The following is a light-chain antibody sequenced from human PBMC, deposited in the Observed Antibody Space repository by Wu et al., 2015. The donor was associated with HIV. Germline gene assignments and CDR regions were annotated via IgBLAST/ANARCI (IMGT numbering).Light chain of an antibody. J-gene: IGKJ2*01. Sequence: LNWYQXKPGKAPKLLIYAASLCKVGSHQTSVGSGSGTEFTLTITSLQPEAFAVYYCQQSYSTPYNFGRGTKVEIK. CDR3: QQSYSTPYN. CDR2: AAS. V-gene: IGKV1-39*01.